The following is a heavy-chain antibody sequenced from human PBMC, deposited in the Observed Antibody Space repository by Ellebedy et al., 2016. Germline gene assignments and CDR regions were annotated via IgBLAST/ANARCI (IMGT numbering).Heavy chain of an antibody. CDR1: GGSFSGHY. D-gene: IGHD6-19*01. CDR2: VNHSGTT. V-gene: IGHV4-34*01. Sequence: GSLRLSXAVYGGSFSGHYWTWIRQPPGKGLEWIGEVNHSGTTTYNPSLKSRVTISADTSKSQFSLKLRPMIAADTAVYYCVRGTVALQPLKHFDSWGKGTLVTVTS. CDR3: VRGTVALQPLKHFDS. J-gene: IGHJ4*02.